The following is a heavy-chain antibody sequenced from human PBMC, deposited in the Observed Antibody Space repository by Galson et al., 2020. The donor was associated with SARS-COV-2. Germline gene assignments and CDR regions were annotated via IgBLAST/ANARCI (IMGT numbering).Heavy chain of an antibody. J-gene: IGHJ4*02. CDR1: GGSISSYY. V-gene: IGHV4-59*01. D-gene: IGHD6-25*01. CDR3: ARKGPDGFFDY. Sequence: ASETLSLTCTVSGGSISSYYWSWIRQPPGKGLEWIGYIYYSGSTNYNPSLKSRVTISVDTSKNQFSLKLSSVTAADTAVYYCARKGPDGFFDYWGQGTLVTVSS. CDR2: IYYSGST.